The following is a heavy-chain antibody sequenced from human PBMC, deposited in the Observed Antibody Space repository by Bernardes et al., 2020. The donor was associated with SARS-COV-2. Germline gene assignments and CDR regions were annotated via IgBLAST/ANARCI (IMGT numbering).Heavy chain of an antibody. V-gene: IGHV3-48*01. Sequence: GGSLRLSCAASGFSFGGYSMNWVRQAPGKGLEWPSYINSGGSTLTYADSVKGRFSISRDNARNSLYLQMDRLRAEDTAVYYCAREPPYGDYALDYWGQGTLVTVSS. CDR3: AREPPYGDYALDY. CDR2: INSGGSTL. CDR1: GFSFGGYS. J-gene: IGHJ4*02. D-gene: IGHD4-17*01.